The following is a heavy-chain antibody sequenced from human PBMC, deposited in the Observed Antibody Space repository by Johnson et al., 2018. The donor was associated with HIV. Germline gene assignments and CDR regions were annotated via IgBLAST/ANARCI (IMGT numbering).Heavy chain of an antibody. CDR3: ARDRGYCTNGVCYYDAFDI. V-gene: IGHV3-11*04. D-gene: IGHD2-8*01. Sequence: VQLVESGGGLGKPGGSLRLSCAASGFTFSDYYMNWLRQAPGKGLEWVSYISSTGSTIYYAESVKGRLTISRDNAKNSPYLQMNSLRGEDTAVYYCARDRGYCTNGVCYYDAFDIWGQGTMVTVSA. J-gene: IGHJ3*02. CDR2: ISSTGSTI. CDR1: GFTFSDYY.